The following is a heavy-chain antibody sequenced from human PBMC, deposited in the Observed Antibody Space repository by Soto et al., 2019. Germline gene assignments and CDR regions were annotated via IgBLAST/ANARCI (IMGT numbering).Heavy chain of an antibody. CDR3: PMEYCSSTSCYRDY. Sequence: QVQLVQSGAEVKKPGSSVKVSCKASGGTFSSYTISWVRQAPGQGLEWMGRIIPILGIANYAQKFQGRVTITAAKSTSTAYMELSSLRSEDTAVYYCPMEYCSSTSCYRDYWGQGTLVTVSS. D-gene: IGHD2-2*02. V-gene: IGHV1-69*02. CDR2: IIPILGIA. J-gene: IGHJ4*02. CDR1: GGTFSSYT.